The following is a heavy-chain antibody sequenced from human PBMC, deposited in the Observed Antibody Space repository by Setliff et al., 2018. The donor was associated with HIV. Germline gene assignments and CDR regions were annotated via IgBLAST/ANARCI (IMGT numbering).Heavy chain of an antibody. D-gene: IGHD3-22*01. CDR2: LYHSGSA. CDR1: GGSISSHY. CDR3: TRVRLLYSDSSPVWFDP. J-gene: IGHJ5*02. Sequence: SETLSLTCTVSGGSISSHYWSWIRQPPGKGLEWIGYLYHSGSANYNTSLKSRVTISGDTSKNQFSRKLSSMTAADTAIYYCTRVRLLYSDSSPVWFDPWGQGTLVTVSS. V-gene: IGHV4-59*11.